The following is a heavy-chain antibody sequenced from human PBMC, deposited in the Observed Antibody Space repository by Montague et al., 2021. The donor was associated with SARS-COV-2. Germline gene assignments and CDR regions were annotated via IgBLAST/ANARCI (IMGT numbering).Heavy chain of an antibody. J-gene: IGHJ4*02. D-gene: IGHD1-26*01. V-gene: IGHV6-1*01. CDR2: TYYRSKWYN. Sequence: CAISGDSVSRNSAAWNWIRQSPSRGLEWLGRTYYRSKWYNDYAVSVKSRITINPDTSKNQISLQLNSVTPEGTAVYYRARTSASSDYWGQGTLVTVSS. CDR3: ARTSASSDY. CDR1: GDSVSRNSAA.